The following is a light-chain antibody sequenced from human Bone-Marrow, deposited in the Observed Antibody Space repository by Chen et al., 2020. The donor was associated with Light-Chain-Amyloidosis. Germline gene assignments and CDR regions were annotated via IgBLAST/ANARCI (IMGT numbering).Light chain of an antibody. V-gene: IGLV3-25*03. CDR1: GLPKQY. CDR2: NDS. Sequence: SYELTQPPSVSVSPGQTARISCSGDGLPKQYAYWYQQKPGQALVLVIYNDSERPSGIPERFSGSSSGTTVTLTISGVQAEDEADYYCQSADTTDTLYVLFGGGTKLTVL. J-gene: IGLJ2*01. CDR3: QSADTTDTLYVL.